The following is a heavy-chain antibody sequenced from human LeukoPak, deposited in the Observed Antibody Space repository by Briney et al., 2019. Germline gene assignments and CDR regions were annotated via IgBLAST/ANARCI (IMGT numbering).Heavy chain of an antibody. J-gene: IGHJ4*02. D-gene: IGHD1-7*01. CDR2: ISGSGGST. Sequence: GGPLRLSCAASGFTFSSYAMSWVRQAPGKGLEWVSAISGSGGSTYYADSVKGRLIISRDNSKNTLYLQMKSLRAEDTAVYYCAKRDRTGTDNYWGQGTLVTVSS. CDR3: AKRDRTGTDNY. V-gene: IGHV3-23*01. CDR1: GFTFSSYA.